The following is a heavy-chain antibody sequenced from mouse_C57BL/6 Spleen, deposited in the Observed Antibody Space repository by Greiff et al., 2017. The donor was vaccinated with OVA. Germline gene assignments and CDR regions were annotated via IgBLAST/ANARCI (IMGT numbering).Heavy chain of an antibody. CDR3: TRERGSYDGYPAWFAY. CDR2: ISSGGDYI. CDR1: GFTFSSYA. J-gene: IGHJ3*01. Sequence: EVQRVESGEGLVKPGGSLKLSCAASGFTFSSYAMSWVRQTPEKRLEWVAYISSGGDYIYYADTVKGRFTISRDNARNTLYLQMSSLKSEDTAMYYCTRERGSYDGYPAWFAYWGQGTLVTVSA. V-gene: IGHV5-9-1*02. D-gene: IGHD2-3*01.